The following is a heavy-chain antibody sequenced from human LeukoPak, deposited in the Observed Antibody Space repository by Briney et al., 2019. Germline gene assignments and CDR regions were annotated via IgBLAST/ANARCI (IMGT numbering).Heavy chain of an antibody. J-gene: IGHJ4*02. CDR1: GGSISSYY. CDR3: AREATPTGTTVTTFH. CDR2: IYTSGST. D-gene: IGHD4-17*01. Sequence: PSETLSLTCTVSGGSISSYYWSWIRQPAGKGLEWIGRIYTSGSTNYNPSLKSRVTMSVDTSKNQFSLKLSSVTAADTAVYYCAREATPTGTTVTTFHWGQGTLVTVSS. V-gene: IGHV4-4*07.